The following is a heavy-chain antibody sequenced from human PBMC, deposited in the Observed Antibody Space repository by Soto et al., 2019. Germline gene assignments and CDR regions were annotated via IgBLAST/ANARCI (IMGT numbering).Heavy chain of an antibody. J-gene: IGHJ4*02. Sequence: QVQLVESGGGVVQPGRSLRLSCAASGFTFSSYGMHWVRQAPGKGLEWVAVIWYDGSNKYYADSVKGRFTISRDNSKNMLYLQMNSLRAEDTAVYYCARGGNYYGSGSSDYWGQGTLVTVSS. CDR2: IWYDGSNK. D-gene: IGHD3-10*01. CDR1: GFTFSSYG. CDR3: ARGGNYYGSGSSDY. V-gene: IGHV3-33*01.